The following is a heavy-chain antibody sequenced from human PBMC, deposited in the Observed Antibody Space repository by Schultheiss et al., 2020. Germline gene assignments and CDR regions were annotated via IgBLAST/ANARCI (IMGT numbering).Heavy chain of an antibody. V-gene: IGHV4-59*01. CDR2: IYYSGSS. CDR3: ARASGGGIEYFDL. Sequence: SETLSLTCTVSGGSISSYYWSWIRQPPGKGLEWIGYIYYSGSSNYNPSLKSRVTISVDTSKNQYSLKLSSVTAADTAVYYCARASGGGIEYFDLWGRGTLVTVS. CDR1: GGSISSYY. J-gene: IGHJ2*01. D-gene: IGHD1-26*01.